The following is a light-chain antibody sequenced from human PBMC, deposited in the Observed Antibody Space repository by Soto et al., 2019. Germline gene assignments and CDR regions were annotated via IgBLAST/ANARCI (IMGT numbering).Light chain of an antibody. CDR1: QGATARY. V-gene: IGKV3-20*01. CDR3: QHYINSRVST. Sequence: TVLTQSPGILALFPRKRAPLSCIASQGATARYHAWYQQKPGQVPRLLIVGASIRSTGIPGRFRGSGSGTEFTLNISSLEPEDCAVYYCQHYINSRVSTFGRGTKVDI. CDR2: GAS. J-gene: IGKJ2*01.